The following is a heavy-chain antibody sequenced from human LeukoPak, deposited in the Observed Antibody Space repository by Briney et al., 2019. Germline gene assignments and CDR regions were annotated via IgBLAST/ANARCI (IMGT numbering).Heavy chain of an antibody. D-gene: IGHD6-19*01. V-gene: IGHV1-46*01. CDR3: ARNRGDSSGWYADGYNWFDP. CDR1: ENTFTNYY. CDR2: INPNGDRT. Sequence: ASVKVSCKAPENTFTNYYMHWVRQAPGQGLEWLGLINPNGDRTAYAQNFQGRVTMTRDTSTTTVSLELSSLRSEDTAVYYCARNRGDSSGWYADGYNWFDPWGQGTLVTVSS. J-gene: IGHJ5*02.